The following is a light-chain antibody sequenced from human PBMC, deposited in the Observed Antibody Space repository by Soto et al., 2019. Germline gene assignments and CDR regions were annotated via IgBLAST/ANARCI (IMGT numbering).Light chain of an antibody. J-gene: IGLJ2*01. Sequence: QSALTHPASVSGSPGQSITISCTGTSSDVGGYKYVSWYQQHPGKAPKLMIYEVSNRPSGVSHRFSGSKSGNTASLTISGLQAEDEADYYCSSYTSSTTVVFGGATKLTVL. CDR1: SSDVGGYKY. CDR2: EVS. V-gene: IGLV2-14*01. CDR3: SSYTSSTTVV.